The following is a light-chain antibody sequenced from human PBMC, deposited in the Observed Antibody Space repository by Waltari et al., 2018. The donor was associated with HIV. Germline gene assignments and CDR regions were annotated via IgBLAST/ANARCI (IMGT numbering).Light chain of an antibody. CDR2: KDT. V-gene: IGLV3-25*03. Sequence: SYELTPPPSVSASPAQPPPTTSSVDPFSGPSAHWYQQRPGQAPVAIINKDTERPSGIPERFSGSRSGKTVTLIISEAQTEDEADYYCQSADSSGGFRVFGGGTRLSVL. CDR3: QSADSSGGFRV. J-gene: IGLJ3*02. CDR1: PFSGPS.